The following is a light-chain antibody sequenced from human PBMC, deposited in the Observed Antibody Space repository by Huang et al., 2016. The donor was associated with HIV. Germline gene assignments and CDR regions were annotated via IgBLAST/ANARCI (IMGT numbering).Light chain of an antibody. V-gene: IGKV4-1*01. J-gene: IGKJ1*01. CDR1: QSVYSSSTSKDY. Sequence: DIIMTQSPDSLAVSLGERATLNCRSSQSVYSSSTSKDYMAWFQQKPGQPPRLLLFWASTREAVFPDRFTGSGSGTHFTLTIASLEAEDAAIYYCQQYYSSPQTFGQGTRVEVK. CDR2: WAS. CDR3: QQYYSSPQT.